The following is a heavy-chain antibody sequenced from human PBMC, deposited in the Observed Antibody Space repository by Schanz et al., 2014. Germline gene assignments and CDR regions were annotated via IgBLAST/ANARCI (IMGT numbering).Heavy chain of an antibody. D-gene: IGHD3-10*01. J-gene: IGHJ4*02. V-gene: IGHV1-46*01. CDR2: INPSGGST. Sequence: QVQLVQSGAEVKKPGASVKVSCKASGYTFTSDSMHWVRQAPGQGLEWMGMINPSGGSTTYAQKFQGRVTMTRDTSTSTVYMELSSLTSEDTAVHYCARGRGFYDYWGQGTLXTVSS. CDR1: GYTFTSDS. CDR3: ARGRGFYDY.